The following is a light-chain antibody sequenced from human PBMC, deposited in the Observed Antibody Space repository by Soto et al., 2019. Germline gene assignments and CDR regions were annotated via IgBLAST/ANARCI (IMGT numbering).Light chain of an antibody. J-gene: IGKJ5*01. CDR3: QERYNWPPET. CDR2: DAS. Sequence: EIVLTQPPATLSLSPGERATLSCRASQSVNTYLAWYQQKAGQSPRLLIYDASNRATGIPDRFSGSGSGTDFTITISSLEPEDFAVYYCQERYNWPPETFGQGTRLEIK. CDR1: QSVNTY. V-gene: IGKV3-11*01.